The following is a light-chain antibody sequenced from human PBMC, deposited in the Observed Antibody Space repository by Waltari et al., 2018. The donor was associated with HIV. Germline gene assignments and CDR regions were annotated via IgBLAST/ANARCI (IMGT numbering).Light chain of an antibody. V-gene: IGLV2-8*01. CDR3: SSFAGTNNLV. CDR1: SSDVGGYDY. Sequence: QSALTQPPSASGSPGQSVTISCTGTSSDVGGYDYVSWYQQHPGKAPNLMIYEVSKRPCGVPDRFSGSKSGNTASLTVSGLQAEDEADYYCSSFAGTNNLVFGGGTKLTVL. CDR2: EVS. J-gene: IGLJ2*01.